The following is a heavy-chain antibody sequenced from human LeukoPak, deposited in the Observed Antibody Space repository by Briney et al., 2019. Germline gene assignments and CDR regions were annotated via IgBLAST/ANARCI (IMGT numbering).Heavy chain of an antibody. CDR2: IRYDGSNK. V-gene: IGHV3-30*02. CDR1: GFTFSSYG. D-gene: IGHD3-22*01. CDR3: AKDLWGYYYDSSGLNFDY. Sequence: GGSLRLSCAASGFTFSSYGMHWVRQAPGKGLEWVAFIRYDGSNKYYADSVKGRFTISRDNSKNTLYLQMNSLRAEDTAVYYCAKDLWGYYYDSSGLNFDYWGQGTLVTVSS. J-gene: IGHJ4*02.